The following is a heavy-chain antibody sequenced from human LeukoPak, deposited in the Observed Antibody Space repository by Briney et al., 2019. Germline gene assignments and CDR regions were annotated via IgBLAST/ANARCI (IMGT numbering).Heavy chain of an antibody. CDR1: GFTFSDAW. CDR2: IKSSAEGGET. J-gene: IGHJ4*02. Sequence: PGGSLRLSCAASGFTFSDAWLSWVRQAPGKGPEWVGRIKSSAEGGETDYAAPVKGRFTVSRDDSKDTLYLQMNSLNTEDTAVYYCSRRYCSGTTCPGYWGQGTLVTVSS. CDR3: SRRYCSGTTCPGY. V-gene: IGHV3-15*01. D-gene: IGHD2-8*02.